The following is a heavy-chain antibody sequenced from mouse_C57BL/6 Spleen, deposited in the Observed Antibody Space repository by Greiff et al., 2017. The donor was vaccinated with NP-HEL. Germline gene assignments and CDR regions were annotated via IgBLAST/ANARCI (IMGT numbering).Heavy chain of an antibody. Sequence: QVQLQQPGAELVRPGSSVKLSCKASGYTFTSYWMDWVKQRPGQGLEWIGNIYPSDSETHYNQKFKDKATLTVDKSSSTAYMQLSSLTSEDSAVYYCARWGYGSSFAPFDYWGQGTTLTVSS. CDR2: IYPSDSET. D-gene: IGHD1-1*01. V-gene: IGHV1-61*01. J-gene: IGHJ2*01. CDR1: GYTFTSYW. CDR3: ARWGYGSSFAPFDY.